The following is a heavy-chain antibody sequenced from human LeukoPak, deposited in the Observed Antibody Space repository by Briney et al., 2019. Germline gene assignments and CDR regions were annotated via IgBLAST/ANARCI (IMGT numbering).Heavy chain of an antibody. CDR2: ISYDGSNK. V-gene: IGHV3-30-3*01. D-gene: IGHD2-8*01. Sequence: GGSLRLSCAASGFTFSSYAMHWVRQAPGKGLEWVAVISYDGSNKYYADSVKGRFTISRDNSKNTLYLQMNSLRADDTAIYYCANRGTKWLPPPTDAFDVWGQGTMVTVSS. CDR3: ANRGTKWLPPPTDAFDV. CDR1: GFTFSSYA. J-gene: IGHJ3*01.